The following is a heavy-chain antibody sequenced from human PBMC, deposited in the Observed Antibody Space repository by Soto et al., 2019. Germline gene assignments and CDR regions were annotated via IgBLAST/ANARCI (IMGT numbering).Heavy chain of an antibody. CDR1: GYTFTSYG. V-gene: IGHV1-18*04. Sequence: ASVKVSCKASGYTFTSYGISWVRQAPGQGLEWVGWISTHNGDTNYAQKLQGRVIMTTDTSTRTAYMELTSLRSDDTAMYYCARESSICYDCDFDYWGQGTTVTVSS. CDR2: ISTHNGDT. J-gene: IGHJ4*01. D-gene: IGHD5-12*01. CDR3: ARESSICYDCDFDY.